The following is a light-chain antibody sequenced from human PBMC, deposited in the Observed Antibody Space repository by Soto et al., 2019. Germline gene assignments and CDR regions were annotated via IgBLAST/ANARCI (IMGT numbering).Light chain of an antibody. CDR3: QQLFIYPPT. CDR2: AAS. Sequence: DIQLTQSPSFLSASVGDRVTITCRASQGINIFLAWFQQKPGKAPNLLISAASTLQSGVPSRFSGSGSETEFTLTITSLQPEDSATYYCQQLFIYPPTFGPGTKVDIK. J-gene: IGKJ3*01. CDR1: QGINIF. V-gene: IGKV1-9*01.